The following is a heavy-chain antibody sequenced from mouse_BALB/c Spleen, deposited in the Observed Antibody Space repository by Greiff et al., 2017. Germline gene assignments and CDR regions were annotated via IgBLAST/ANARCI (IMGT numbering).Heavy chain of an antibody. D-gene: IGHD1-1*01. Sequence: VHVKQSGAELVRPGALVKLSCKASGFNIKDYYMHWVKQRPEQGLEWIGWIDPENGNTIYDPKFQGKASITADTSSNTAYLQLSSLTSEDTAVYYCARCDGSSKVYWYFDVWGAGTTVTVSS. CDR2: IDPENGNT. V-gene: IGHV14-1*02. J-gene: IGHJ1*01. CDR1: GFNIKDYY. CDR3: ARCDGSSKVYWYFDV.